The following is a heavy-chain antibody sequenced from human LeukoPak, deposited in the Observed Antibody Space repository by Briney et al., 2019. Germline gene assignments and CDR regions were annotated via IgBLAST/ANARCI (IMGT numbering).Heavy chain of an antibody. CDR3: ARRSSGWYRYDY. V-gene: IGHV4-39*07. D-gene: IGHD6-19*01. J-gene: IGHJ4*02. CDR1: GGSISSSTYY. CDR2: IYYSGKT. Sequence: PSETLSLTCTVSGGSISSSTYYWGWIRQPPGKGLEWIGNIYYSGKTYYNPSLKSRVTISVDTSKNQFSLKLSSVTAADTAVYYCARRSSGWYRYDYWGQGTLVTVSS.